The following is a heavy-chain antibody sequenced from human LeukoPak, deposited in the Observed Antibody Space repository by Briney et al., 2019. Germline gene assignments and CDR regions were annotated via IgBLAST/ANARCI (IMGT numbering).Heavy chain of an antibody. CDR3: ARHTAMVTSKLDY. CDR1: GGSFSGYY. J-gene: IGHJ4*02. V-gene: IGHV4-34*01. Sequence: PETLSLTCAVYGGSFSGYYWSWIRQPPGKGLEWIGEINHSGSTNYSPSLKSRVTISVDTSKNQFSLKLSSVTAADTAVYYCARHTAMVTSKLDYWGQGTLVTVSS. D-gene: IGHD5-18*01. CDR2: INHSGST.